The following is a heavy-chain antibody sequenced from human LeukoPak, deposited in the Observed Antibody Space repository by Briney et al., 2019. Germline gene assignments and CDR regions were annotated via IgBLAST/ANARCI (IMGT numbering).Heavy chain of an antibody. D-gene: IGHD5-12*01. CDR1: GYTLTELS. V-gene: IGHV1-69*05. J-gene: IGHJ1*01. CDR3: ARDAAIGYFQH. Sequence: ASVKVSCKVSGYTLTELSMHWVRQARGKGLEWMGGIIPIFGTANYAQKFQGRVTITTDESTSTAYMELSSLRSEDTAVYYCARDAAIGYFQHWGQGTLVTVSS. CDR2: IIPIFGTA.